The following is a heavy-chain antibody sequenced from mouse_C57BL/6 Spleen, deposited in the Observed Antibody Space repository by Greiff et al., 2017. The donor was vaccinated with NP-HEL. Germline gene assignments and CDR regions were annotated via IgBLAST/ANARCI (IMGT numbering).Heavy chain of an antibody. J-gene: IGHJ4*01. D-gene: IGHD2-4*01. Sequence: VMLVESGPGLVAPSQSLSITCTVSGFSLTSYAISWVRQPPGKGLEWLGVIWTGGGTNYNSALKSRLSITKDNSKSQVFLKMNSLQTDDTARYYCARYYDYEDYYAMDYWGQGTSVTVSS. CDR3: ARYYDYEDYYAMDY. V-gene: IGHV2-9-1*01. CDR2: IWTGGGT. CDR1: GFSLTSYA.